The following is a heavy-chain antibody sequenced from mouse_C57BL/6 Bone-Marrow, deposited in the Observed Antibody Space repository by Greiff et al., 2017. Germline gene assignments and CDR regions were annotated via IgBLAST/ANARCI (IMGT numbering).Heavy chain of an antibody. D-gene: IGHD6-1*01. CDR3: TSVGLDY. V-gene: IGHV14-4*01. CDR2: IDPENGDT. CDR1: GFNIKDDY. Sequence: EVQLQQSGAELVRPGASVKLSCTASGFNIKDDYMHWVKQRPEQGLEWIGWIDPENGDTEYASKFQGKATITADTSSNTAYLQLSSLTSEDTAVYYCTSVGLDYWGQGTTLTVSS. J-gene: IGHJ2*01.